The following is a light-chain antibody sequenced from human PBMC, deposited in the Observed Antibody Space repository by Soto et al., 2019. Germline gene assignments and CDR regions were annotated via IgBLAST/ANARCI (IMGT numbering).Light chain of an antibody. Sequence: QSVLTQPPSASGTPGQRVTISCSGSSSNIGSNTVNWYQQLPGTAPKLLILSNHERPSGVPDRFSGSKSGTSASLAIRGLQSEDEADYYCAAWDDSLNGSVFGTGTKVTVL. V-gene: IGLV1-44*01. CDR1: SSNIGSNT. J-gene: IGLJ1*01. CDR2: SNH. CDR3: AAWDDSLNGSV.